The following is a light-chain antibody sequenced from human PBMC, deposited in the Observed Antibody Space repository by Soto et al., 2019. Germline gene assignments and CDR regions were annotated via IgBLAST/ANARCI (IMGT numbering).Light chain of an antibody. Sequence: EIVMTQSPATLSVSPGERFTLSFMASQSVNSNLAWYQQKPGQAPRLLIYGASTRATGIPARFSGSGSGTEFTLTISSLQSEDFAVYYCQQYNNWPRTFGQGTKVDI. CDR3: QQYNNWPRT. CDR1: QSVNSN. J-gene: IGKJ1*01. V-gene: IGKV3-15*01. CDR2: GAS.